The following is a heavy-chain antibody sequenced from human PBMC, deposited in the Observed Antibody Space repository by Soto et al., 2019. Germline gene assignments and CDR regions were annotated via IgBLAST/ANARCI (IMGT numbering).Heavy chain of an antibody. CDR1: GYSFTSYW. Sequence: PGESLKISCKGSGYSFTSYWIGWVRQMPGKGLEWMGIIYPGDSDTRYSPSFQGQVTISADKSISTAYLQWSSLKASDTAMYYCARRPAAAPPGGLEGMDVWGQGTTVTVSS. V-gene: IGHV5-51*01. CDR3: ARRPAAAPPGGLEGMDV. D-gene: IGHD6-13*01. J-gene: IGHJ6*02. CDR2: IYPGDSDT.